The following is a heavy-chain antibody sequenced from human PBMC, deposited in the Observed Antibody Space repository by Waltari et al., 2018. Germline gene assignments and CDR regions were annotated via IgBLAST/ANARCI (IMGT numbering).Heavy chain of an antibody. V-gene: IGHV1-69*13. CDR2: IIPIFGTA. CDR1: GGTFSSYA. CDR3: ARGGDAAAGHPFDY. Sequence: QVQLVQSGAEVKKPGSSVKVSCKASGGTFSSYAISWVRQAPGQGLEWMGRIIPIFGTANYAQKFQGRVTITADKSTSTAYMELSSLRSDDTAVYYCARGGDAAAGHPFDYWGQGTLVTVSS. D-gene: IGHD6-13*01. J-gene: IGHJ4*02.